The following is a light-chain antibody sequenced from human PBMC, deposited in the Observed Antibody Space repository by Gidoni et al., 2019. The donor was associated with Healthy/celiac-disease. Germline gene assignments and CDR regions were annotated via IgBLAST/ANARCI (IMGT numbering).Light chain of an antibody. CDR3: NSRDSSGNHYV. V-gene: IGLV3-19*01. Sequence: SSELTQHPAVSVALGQTVRITCQGDSLRSYDASWYQQKPGQAPVLVIYGKNNRPSGIPDRFSGSSSGNTASLTITGAQAEDEADYYCNSRDSSGNHYVFGTGTKVTVL. CDR1: SLRSYD. J-gene: IGLJ1*01. CDR2: GKN.